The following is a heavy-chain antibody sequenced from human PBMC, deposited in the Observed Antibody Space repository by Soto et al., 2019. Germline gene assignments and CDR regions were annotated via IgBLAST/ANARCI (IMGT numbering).Heavy chain of an antibody. Sequence: QVLLVQSGAEVKKPGASVKVSCKASGYTFTSYYMHWVRQAPGQGPEWVGIINPFGGSTSYAQNFQGTITMTSDTSTSTVYMELSSLRSEDTAVYYCARALPRIAASREGDYWGQGTLVTVSS. V-gene: IGHV1-46*01. D-gene: IGHD6-6*01. CDR3: ARALPRIAASREGDY. CDR1: GYTFTSYY. CDR2: INPFGGST. J-gene: IGHJ4*02.